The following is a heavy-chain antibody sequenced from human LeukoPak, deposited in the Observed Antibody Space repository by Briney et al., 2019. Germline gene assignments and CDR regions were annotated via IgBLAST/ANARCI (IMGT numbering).Heavy chain of an antibody. Sequence: ASVKVSCKVSGYTLTELSMHWVRQAPGKGLEWMGGFNPEDGETIYAQKFQGRVTMTEDTSTDTAYMERSSLRSEDTAVYYCATSHGRPQTYYYYGMDVWGQGTTVTVSS. D-gene: IGHD5-24*01. CDR2: FNPEDGET. J-gene: IGHJ6*02. CDR1: GYTLTELS. CDR3: ATSHGRPQTYYYYGMDV. V-gene: IGHV1-24*01.